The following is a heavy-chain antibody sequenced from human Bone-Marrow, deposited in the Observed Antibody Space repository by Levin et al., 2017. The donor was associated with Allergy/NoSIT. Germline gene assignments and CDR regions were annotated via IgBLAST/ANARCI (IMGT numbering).Heavy chain of an antibody. CDR3: ASVVPPYFYESSGYPYGMDV. D-gene: IGHD3-22*01. Sequence: ASVKVSCKASGYTFTTYYMHWVRQAPGQGLEWMGTINPKDGSTSYARKFQGRVTTTRDTSTSTVYMALSRLRSDDTAVYYCASVVPPYFYESSGYPYGMDVWGQGTTVTVSS. J-gene: IGHJ6*02. V-gene: IGHV1-46*01. CDR2: INPKDGST. CDR1: GYTFTTYY.